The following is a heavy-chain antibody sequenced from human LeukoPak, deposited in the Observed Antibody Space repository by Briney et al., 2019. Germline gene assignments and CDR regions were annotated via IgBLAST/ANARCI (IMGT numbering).Heavy chain of an antibody. V-gene: IGHV1-46*01. Sequence: GASVKVSCKASGYTFTSYYMHWVRQAPGQGLEWMGIINPSGGSTSYAQKFQGRVTMTRDTSTSTVYMELSSLRSEDTAVYYCATRQGYCSGGSCYQNWFDPWGQGTLVTVSS. CDR2: INPSGGST. D-gene: IGHD2-15*01. CDR1: GYTFTSYY. CDR3: ATRQGYCSGGSCYQNWFDP. J-gene: IGHJ5*02.